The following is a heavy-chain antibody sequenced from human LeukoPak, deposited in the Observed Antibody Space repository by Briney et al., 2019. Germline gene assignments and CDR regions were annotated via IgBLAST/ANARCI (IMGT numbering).Heavy chain of an antibody. D-gene: IGHD5-12*01. CDR2: INPNSGGT. J-gene: IGHJ6*02. V-gene: IGHV1-2*02. CDR3: ARSLLDYSCYYSSIYGMDV. Sequence: ASVKVSCKASGYTFTGYYMHWVRQAPGQGLEWMGWINPNSGGTNYAQKLQGRVTMTRDTSISTAYMELSRLSSDDTAVYYCARSLLDYSCYYSSIYGMDVWGQGTTVTVSS. CDR1: GYTFTGYY.